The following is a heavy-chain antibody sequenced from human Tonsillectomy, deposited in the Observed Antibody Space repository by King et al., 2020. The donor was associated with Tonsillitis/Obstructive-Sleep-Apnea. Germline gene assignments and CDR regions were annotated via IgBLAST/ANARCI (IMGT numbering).Heavy chain of an antibody. CDR2: ISYDGSNK. J-gene: IGHJ4*02. D-gene: IGHD4-17*01. CDR1: GFTFSNYA. Sequence: VQLVESGGGVVQPGRSLRLSCAASGFTFSNYAIHWVRQAPGKGLEWVALISYDGSNKYYADSVKGRFTISRDNSKNTLYLQMNSLRAEDTAVYYCARDHDYGAHFDYWDQGTLVTVSS. V-gene: IGHV3-30*04. CDR3: ARDHDYGAHFDY.